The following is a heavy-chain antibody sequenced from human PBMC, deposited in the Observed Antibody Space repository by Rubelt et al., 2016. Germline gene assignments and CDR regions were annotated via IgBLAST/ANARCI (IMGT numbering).Heavy chain of an antibody. CDR3: ARGTMVRGAPDV. J-gene: IGHJ6*02. Sequence: PGDSVKVSCKASGYTFSSYAIHWVRQAPGQRLEWMGWINAGYGDTRYSPNFQGRLTITRDTSATTAYMELSSLRSDDTAVYYCARGTMVRGAPDVWGQGTTVTVSS. CDR2: INAGYGDT. CDR1: GYTFSSYA. D-gene: IGHD3-10*01. V-gene: IGHV1-3*01.